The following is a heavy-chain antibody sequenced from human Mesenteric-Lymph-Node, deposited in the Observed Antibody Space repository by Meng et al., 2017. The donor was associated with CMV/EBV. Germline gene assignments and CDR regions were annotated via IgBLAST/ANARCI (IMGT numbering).Heavy chain of an antibody. CDR1: GDSVSSTSAA. J-gene: IGHJ6*02. CDR2: TYYKSKWYN. Sequence: SQTLSLTCAISGDSVSSTSAAWTWIRQSPSRGLEWLGRTYYKSKWYNDYAVSVKSRIIINPGASGNQFSLQLKSVTPEDTAVYYCARERISLVRGVILDYYGMDVWGQGTTVTVSS. D-gene: IGHD3-10*01. V-gene: IGHV6-1*01. CDR3: ARERISLVRGVILDYYGMDV.